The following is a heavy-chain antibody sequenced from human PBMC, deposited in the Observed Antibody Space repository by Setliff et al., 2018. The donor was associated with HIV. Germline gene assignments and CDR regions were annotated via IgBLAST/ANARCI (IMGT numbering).Heavy chain of an antibody. V-gene: IGHV3-53*05. Sequence: GGSLRLSCSASGFTVSRNYMAWVRQAPGKGLERVSLIYSGGTTSYTDSVKGRFTISRDNSKNTLYLQMNSLRAEDTALYYCAKAPYSSGPLDYWGQGTLVTVSS. CDR3: AKAPYSSGPLDY. CDR2: IYSGGTT. J-gene: IGHJ4*02. CDR1: GFTVSRNY. D-gene: IGHD6-19*01.